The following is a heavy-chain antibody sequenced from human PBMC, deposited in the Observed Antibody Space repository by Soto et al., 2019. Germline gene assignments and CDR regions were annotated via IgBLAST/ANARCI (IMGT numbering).Heavy chain of an antibody. J-gene: IGHJ4*02. CDR2: IYTSGTT. CDR1: GRSMSGYY. CDR3: AREDYYDTGYYVV. Sequence: SETLSLTCTVSGRSMSGYYWSWIRQPAGERLEWIGRIYTSGTTDFNPSLKGRVTMSVDTSKNQFSLKLTSVTTADTALYYCAREDYYDTGYYVVWGQGTQVTVSS. V-gene: IGHV4-4*07. D-gene: IGHD3-9*01.